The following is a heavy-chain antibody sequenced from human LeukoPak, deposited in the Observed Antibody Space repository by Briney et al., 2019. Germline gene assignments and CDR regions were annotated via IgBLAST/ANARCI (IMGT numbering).Heavy chain of an antibody. CDR3: ARNYYDSSGGAFDI. J-gene: IGHJ3*02. D-gene: IGHD3-22*01. Sequence: PSETLSLTCTVSGGSISSYYWSWIRQPAGKGLEWIGRIYTSGSITYNPSLKSRVSMSVDTSKNQFSLKLSSVTAADTAVYYCARNYYDSSGGAFDIWGQGTMVTVSS. CDR2: IYTSGSI. CDR1: GGSISSYY. V-gene: IGHV4-4*07.